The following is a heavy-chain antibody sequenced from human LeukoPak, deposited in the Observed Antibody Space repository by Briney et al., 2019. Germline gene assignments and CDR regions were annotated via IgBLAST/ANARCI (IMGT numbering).Heavy chain of an antibody. D-gene: IGHD3-9*01. CDR3: ARGEGLRYFDWLIDY. V-gene: IGHV1-2*02. Sequence: ASVKVSCKASGYTFTGYYMHWVRQAPGQGLEWMGWINPNSGGTNYAQKFQGRVTMTRDTSISTAYMELSRLRSDDTAVYYGARGEGLRYFDWLIDYWGQGTLVTVSS. CDR1: GYTFTGYY. CDR2: INPNSGGT. J-gene: IGHJ4*02.